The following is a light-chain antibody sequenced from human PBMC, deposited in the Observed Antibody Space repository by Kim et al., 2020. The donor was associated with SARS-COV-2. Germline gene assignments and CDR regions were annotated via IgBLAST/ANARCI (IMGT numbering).Light chain of an antibody. CDR3: MQALETPYT. V-gene: IGKV2-28*01. CDR2: LVS. J-gene: IGKJ2*01. CDR1: QSLYSGVNIY. Sequence: GEPDSISCKSAQSLYSGVNIYLDWYLQKPGQSPQVLLYLVSNRASGVPDRFSGSGSGTDFTLKISRVEAEDVGIYYCMQALETPYTFGQGTKLEI.